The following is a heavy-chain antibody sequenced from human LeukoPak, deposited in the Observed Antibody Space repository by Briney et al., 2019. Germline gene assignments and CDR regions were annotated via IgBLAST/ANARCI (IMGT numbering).Heavy chain of an antibody. CDR3: ATSTMVRGVLIAPHGFDP. CDR1: GYTLTELS. V-gene: IGHV1-24*01. J-gene: IGHJ5*02. Sequence: ASVKVSCKVSGYTLTELSMHWVRQAPGKGLEWMGGFDPEDGETIYAQKFQGRVTMTEDTSTDTAYMELSSLRSEDTAVYYCATSTMVRGVLIAPHGFDPWGQGTLVTVSS. D-gene: IGHD3-10*01. CDR2: FDPEDGET.